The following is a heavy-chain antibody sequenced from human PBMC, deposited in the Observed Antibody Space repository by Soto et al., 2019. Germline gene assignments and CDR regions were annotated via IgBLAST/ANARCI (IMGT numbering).Heavy chain of an antibody. CDR1: GYIFNNYG. CDR2: IYPKEGRI. V-gene: IGHV1-18*01. J-gene: IGHJ4*02. D-gene: IGHD4-17*01. CDR3: ARDIDYDIDY. Sequence: QVQVVQSGAEVQKPGASVKVSCKASGYIFNNYGISWVRQAPGQGLEWMGWIYPKEGRINYAHQFQGRVTLTTDTSTSTAYIELRSLRFDDSAVYLCARDIDYDIDYWGQGTLVTVSS.